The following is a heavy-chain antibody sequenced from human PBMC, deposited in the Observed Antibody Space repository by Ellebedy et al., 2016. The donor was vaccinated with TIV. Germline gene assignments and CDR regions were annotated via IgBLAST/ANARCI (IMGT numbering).Heavy chain of an antibody. Sequence: SETLSLTCTVSGVPISGSYWSWIRLPPGKGLEWIGYVSSGGSAPYSPSLKSRVTISVDTSKSQFSLNLKSVTAADTAVYYCARTFTERLGGSTTHWVLDYWGQGSLVTASS. V-gene: IGHV4-59*01. CDR2: VSSGGSA. CDR1: GVPISGSY. D-gene: IGHD4-11*01. J-gene: IGHJ4*02. CDR3: ARTFTERLGGSTTHWVLDY.